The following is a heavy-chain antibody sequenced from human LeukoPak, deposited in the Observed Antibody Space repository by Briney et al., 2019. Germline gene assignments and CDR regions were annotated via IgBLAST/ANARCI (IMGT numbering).Heavy chain of an antibody. CDR2: ISWNSGSI. Sequence: GGSLRLSCAASGFTFDDYAMHWVRQAPGKGLEWVSGISWNSGSIGYADSVKGRFTISRDNAKNSLYLQMNSLRAEDTALYYCAKDVYRYCSSTSCYTGAFDIWGQGTMVTVS. V-gene: IGHV3-9*01. CDR1: GFTFDDYA. CDR3: AKDVYRYCSSTSCYTGAFDI. J-gene: IGHJ3*02. D-gene: IGHD2-2*02.